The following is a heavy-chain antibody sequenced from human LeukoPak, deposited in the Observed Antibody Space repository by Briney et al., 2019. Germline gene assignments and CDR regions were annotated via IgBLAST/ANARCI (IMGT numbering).Heavy chain of an antibody. V-gene: IGHV4-31*03. Sequence: SQTLSLTCTVSGGSISSGGYYWSWIRQHPGKGLEWIGYIYYSGSTYYNPSLKSRVTISVDASKNQFSQKLSSVTAADTAVYYCAREPSVTTDDWGQGTLVTVSS. CDR1: GGSISSGGYY. J-gene: IGHJ4*02. CDR3: AREPSVTTDD. CDR2: IYYSGST. D-gene: IGHD4-17*01.